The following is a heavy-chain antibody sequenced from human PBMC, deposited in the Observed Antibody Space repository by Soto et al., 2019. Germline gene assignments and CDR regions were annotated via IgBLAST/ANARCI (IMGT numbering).Heavy chain of an antibody. Sequence: QVQLQESGPGLVRPSETLSLTCTVSSDSISSYYWIWIRQSPGKGLEWIGYTDYSGNTNYNPSLKSRVTISEGTSKNQFSLRLSSVTAADTAVYYCARAVGDPLYYLDYWGQGTLVTVSS. CDR2: TDYSGNT. CDR1: SDSISSYY. J-gene: IGHJ4*02. CDR3: ARAVGDPLYYLDY. D-gene: IGHD6-19*01. V-gene: IGHV4-59*08.